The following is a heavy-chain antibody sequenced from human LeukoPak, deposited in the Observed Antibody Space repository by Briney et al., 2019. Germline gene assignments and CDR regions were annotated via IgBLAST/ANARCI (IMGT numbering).Heavy chain of an antibody. V-gene: IGHV3-23*01. CDR1: GVTLSTYA. D-gene: IGHD3-10*01. Sequence: GGSLRLSCAASGVTLSTYAMSWARQAPGKGLEWVSGISSSSSGDNTYYADSVKGRFTISRDNSKNALYLQMNSLRVEDTAVYYCARGLGFGGLLLDSWGQGTRVTVSS. CDR2: ISSSSSGDNT. CDR3: ARGLGFGGLLLDS. J-gene: IGHJ4*02.